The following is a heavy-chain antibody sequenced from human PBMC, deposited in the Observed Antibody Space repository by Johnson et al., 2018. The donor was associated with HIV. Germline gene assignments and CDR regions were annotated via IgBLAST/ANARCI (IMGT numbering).Heavy chain of an antibody. CDR1: GFTFSNYA. Sequence: VQLVESGGGVVQPGRSLRLSCAASGFTFSNYAMTWVRQSPGKGLEWVSNISASGDSTYYADSVKGRFTISREKSKNTLYVQMNSLRVEDTAVYYCARDLSRPDAFDVWGQGTMVTVSS. CDR3: ARDLSRPDAFDV. CDR2: ISASGDST. J-gene: IGHJ3*01. D-gene: IGHD2-2*01. V-gene: IGHV3-23*04.